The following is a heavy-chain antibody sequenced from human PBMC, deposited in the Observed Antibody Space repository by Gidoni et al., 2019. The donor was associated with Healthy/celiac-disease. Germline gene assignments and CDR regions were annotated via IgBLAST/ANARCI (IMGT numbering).Heavy chain of an antibody. D-gene: IGHD6-19*01. CDR3: ARETQWLVFS. J-gene: IGHJ5*02. V-gene: IGHV4-39*07. Sequence: QLQMQESGPGLVKPSETLSLTCTVSGGSISSSSYYWGWSRQPPGKGLEWIGSTYYRGGTSDNPSFKSRVTISVDTSKIHFALKLSSVTAADTAVYYGARETQWLVFSWGQGTLVTVSS. CDR1: GGSISSSSYY. CDR2: TYYRGGT.